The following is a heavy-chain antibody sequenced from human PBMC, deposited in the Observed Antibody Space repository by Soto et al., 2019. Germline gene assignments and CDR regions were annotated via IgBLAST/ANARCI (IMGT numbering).Heavy chain of an antibody. V-gene: IGHV4-59*01. CDR2: IYYSGST. D-gene: IGHD6-13*01. CDR3: ARGPRYSSSPHFLDY. Sequence: SETLSLTCTVSGGSISSYYWSWIRQPPGKGLEWIGYIYYSGSTNYSPSLKSRVTISVDTSKNQFSLKLSSVTAADTAVYYCARGPRYSSSPHFLDYWGQGTLVTVSS. J-gene: IGHJ4*02. CDR1: GGSISSYY.